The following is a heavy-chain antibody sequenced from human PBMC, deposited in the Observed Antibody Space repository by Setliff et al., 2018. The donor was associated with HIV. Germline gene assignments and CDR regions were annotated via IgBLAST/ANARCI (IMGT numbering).Heavy chain of an antibody. Sequence: SETLSLTCAIYGASFSGYYWSWIRQPPGKGLEWIGEINDSGSTNYNPSLKSRVTMSGDTSKNQFSLNLTSVTAADTAVYYCARGVITFGGLIGPLPSWGQGTLGTVSS. V-gene: IGHV4-34*01. CDR2: INDSGST. D-gene: IGHD3-16*02. J-gene: IGHJ5*02. CDR3: ARGVITFGGLIGPLPS. CDR1: GASFSGYY.